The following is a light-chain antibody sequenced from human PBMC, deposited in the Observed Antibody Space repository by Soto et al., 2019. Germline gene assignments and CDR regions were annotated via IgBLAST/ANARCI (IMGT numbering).Light chain of an antibody. Sequence: EIVLTQSPGTLSLSPGERATLSCRASQSVSSNYLAWYQQKPGQAPRLLIYGASSRATGIPDRFSGSGSGTYFTLTISRLEPEDFAVYYCQQYDTSLPRTCGQGTKVEIK. CDR1: QSVSSNY. CDR2: GAS. V-gene: IGKV3-20*01. CDR3: QQYDTSLPRT. J-gene: IGKJ1*01.